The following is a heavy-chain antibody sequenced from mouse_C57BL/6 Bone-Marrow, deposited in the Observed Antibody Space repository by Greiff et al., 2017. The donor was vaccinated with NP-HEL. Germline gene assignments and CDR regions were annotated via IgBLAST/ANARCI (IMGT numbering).Heavy chain of an antibody. Sequence: EVKVVESGPELVKPGASVKMSCKASGYTFTDYNMHWVKQSHGKSLEWIGYINPNNGGTSYNQKFTGKATLTVNKSSSTAYMELRSLTSEDSAVYYCATPLLLRYWRDYWGQGTTLTVSS. CDR3: ATPLLLRYWRDY. CDR1: GYTFTDYN. D-gene: IGHD1-1*01. V-gene: IGHV1-22*01. CDR2: INPNNGGT. J-gene: IGHJ2*01.